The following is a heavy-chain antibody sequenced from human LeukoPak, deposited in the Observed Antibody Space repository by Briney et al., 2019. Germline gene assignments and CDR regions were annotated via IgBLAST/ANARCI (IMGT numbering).Heavy chain of an antibody. J-gene: IGHJ4*02. CDR1: GFTVSSNY. V-gene: IGHV3-66*01. CDR2: IYSGGST. Sequence: GGSLRLSCAASGFTVSSNYMSWVRQAPGKGLEWVSVIYSGGSTYYADSVKGRFTISRDNSKNTLYLQMDSLRAEDTAVYYCARDGGYRDYFDYWGQGTLVTVSS. D-gene: IGHD3-16*01. CDR3: ARDGGYRDYFDY.